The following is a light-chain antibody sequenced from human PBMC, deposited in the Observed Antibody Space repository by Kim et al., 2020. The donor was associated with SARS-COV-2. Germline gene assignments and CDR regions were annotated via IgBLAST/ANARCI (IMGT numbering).Light chain of an antibody. CDR2: EDN. CDR3: QSYDRTNVV. V-gene: IGLV6-57*03. J-gene: IGLJ3*02. CDR1: SGGIASNY. Sequence: GKTVTIACTRSSGGIASNYVQWYQQRPGSAPTIVIYEDNERPSGVPDRFSGSIDSSSDSASLTISGLKTEDEADYYCQSYDRTNVVFGGGTQLTVL.